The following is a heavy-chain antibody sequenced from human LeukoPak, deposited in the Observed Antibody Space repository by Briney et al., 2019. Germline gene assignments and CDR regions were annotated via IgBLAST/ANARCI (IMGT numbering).Heavy chain of an antibody. CDR1: GYTLTELS. Sequence: ASVKVSCKVSGYTLTELSMHWVRQAPGKGLEWMGGFDPEDGETIYAQKFQDRVTMTRDTSTSTVYMELSSLRSEDTAVYYCARELFSIVVVAAEPDAFDIWGQGTMVTVSS. V-gene: IGHV1-24*01. D-gene: IGHD2-15*01. CDR2: FDPEDGET. J-gene: IGHJ3*02. CDR3: ARELFSIVVVAAEPDAFDI.